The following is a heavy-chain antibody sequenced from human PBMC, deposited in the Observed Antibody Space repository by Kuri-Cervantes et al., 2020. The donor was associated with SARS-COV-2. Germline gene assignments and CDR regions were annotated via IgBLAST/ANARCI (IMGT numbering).Heavy chain of an antibody. CDR3: ARAGWATGCTNGVCYTPYFDY. J-gene: IGHJ4*02. D-gene: IGHD2-8*01. Sequence: SVKVSCKASGGTFSSYAISWVRQAPGQGLEWMGGIIPIFGTANYAQKFQGRVTITADESTSTAYMELSSLRSGDTAVYYCARAGWATGCTNGVCYTPYFDYWGQGTLVTVSS. CDR1: GGTFSSYA. CDR2: IIPIFGTA. V-gene: IGHV1-69*13.